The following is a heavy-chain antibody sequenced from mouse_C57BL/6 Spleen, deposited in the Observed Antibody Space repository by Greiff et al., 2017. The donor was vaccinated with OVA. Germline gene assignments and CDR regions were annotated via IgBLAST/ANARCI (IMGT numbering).Heavy chain of an antibody. CDR3: ARLGYGSSFYAMDY. CDR1: GYAFSSSW. CDR2: IYPGDGDT. V-gene: IGHV1-82*01. J-gene: IGHJ4*01. Sequence: VQLQQSGPELVKPGASVKISCKASGYAFSSSWMNWVKQRPGTGLEWIGRIYPGDGDTNYNGKFKGKATLTADKSSSTAYMQLSSLTSEDSAVYFCARLGYGSSFYAMDYWGQGTSVTVSS. D-gene: IGHD1-1*01.